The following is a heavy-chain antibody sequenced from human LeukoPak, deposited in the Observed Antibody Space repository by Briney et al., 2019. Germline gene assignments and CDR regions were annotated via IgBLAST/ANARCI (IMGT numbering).Heavy chain of an antibody. V-gene: IGHV1-46*01. CDR1: GYTFSGYS. CDR3: ARDWAHGSFDY. Sequence: ASVKVSCKASGYTFSGYSMHWVRHAPGQGPGWMGMINPSSGSATYAQKFQGSVTMTRDTSTTTLYMELSSLRSEDTAVYYCARDWAHGSFDYWGQGTPVIVSS. D-gene: IGHD3-10*01. J-gene: IGHJ4*02. CDR2: INPSSGSA.